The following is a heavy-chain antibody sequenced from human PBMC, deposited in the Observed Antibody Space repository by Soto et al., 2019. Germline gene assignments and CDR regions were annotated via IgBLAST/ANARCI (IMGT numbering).Heavy chain of an antibody. J-gene: IGHJ4*02. D-gene: IGHD3-10*01. CDR2: IYYNGST. Sequence: QVQLQESGPGLVKPSQTLSLTCTVIGGSIRSPNYYWSWIRQHPGKGLEWIGNIYYNGSTNYTPSLKSRAVISLDPSKNLFSLKLNSVTAADTAVYYCARDAPLWFGELSHWGQGTLVTVSS. CDR3: ARDAPLWFGELSH. V-gene: IGHV4-31*03. CDR1: GGSIRSPNYY.